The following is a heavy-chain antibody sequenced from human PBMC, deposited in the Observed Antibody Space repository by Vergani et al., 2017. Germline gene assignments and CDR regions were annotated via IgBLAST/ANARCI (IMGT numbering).Heavy chain of an antibody. CDR2: ISGSGGST. CDR1: GFTFSSYA. CDR3: AKDPGVRYYYYYMDV. V-gene: IGHV3-23*01. J-gene: IGHJ6*03. D-gene: IGHD7-27*01. Sequence: EVQLLESGGGLVQPGGSLRLSCAASGFTFSSYAMSWVRQAPGKGLEWVSAISGSGGSTYYADSVQGRFTISRDNSKNTLYLQMNSLRAEATAVYYCAKDPGVRYYYYYMDVWGKATTVTVSS.